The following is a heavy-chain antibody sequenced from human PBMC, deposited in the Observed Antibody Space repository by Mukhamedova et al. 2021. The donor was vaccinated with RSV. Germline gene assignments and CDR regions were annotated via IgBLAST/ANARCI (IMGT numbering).Heavy chain of an antibody. Sequence: VRQVPGKGLVWVSRINSDGSSTSYADSVKGRFTISRDNDKNTLYLQMNSLRAEDTAAYYCARGYYGSGSYLDYWGQGTLVTVSS. J-gene: IGHJ4*02. V-gene: IGHV3-74*01. CDR2: INSDGSST. D-gene: IGHD3-10*01. CDR3: ARGYYGSGSYLDY.